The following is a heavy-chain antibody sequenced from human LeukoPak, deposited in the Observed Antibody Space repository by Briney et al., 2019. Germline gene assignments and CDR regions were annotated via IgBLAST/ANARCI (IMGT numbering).Heavy chain of an antibody. CDR3: AKDRGIVGAEYYFDY. CDR2: VRYDGSNK. D-gene: IGHD1-26*01. CDR1: GFTFSNYG. J-gene: IGHJ4*02. V-gene: IGHV3-30*02. Sequence: PGGSLRLSCAASGFTFSNYGMHWVRQAPGKGLEWVAFVRYDGSNKNYADSVKGRFTISRDNSKNTLYLQMNSLRAEDTAVYYCAKDRGIVGAEYYFDYWGQGTLVTVSS.